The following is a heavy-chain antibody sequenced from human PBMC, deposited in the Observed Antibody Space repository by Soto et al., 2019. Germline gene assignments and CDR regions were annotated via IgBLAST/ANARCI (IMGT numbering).Heavy chain of an antibody. CDR2: INHATGAA. CDR3: ATGGGVVVAGSAAFDM. V-gene: IGHV1-2*01. D-gene: IGHD2-15*01. Sequence: QLHVVQSGAVVQKLGDSVTDPCSASAYPVTAYHMHWVRQAPGRGLEWMGGINHATGAAKSTQTFRGSVTRARDASTRRVFMELSGLTSEETVVCYCATGGGVVVAGSAAFDMWGQGTFVTVYS. J-gene: IGHJ3*02. CDR1: AYPVTAYH.